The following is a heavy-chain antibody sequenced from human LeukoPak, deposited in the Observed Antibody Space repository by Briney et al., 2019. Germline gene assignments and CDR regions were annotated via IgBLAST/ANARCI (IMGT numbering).Heavy chain of an antibody. CDR3: ARQCQLERQKECRLDP. D-gene: IGHD1-1*01. Sequence: SETLSLTCTVSGGSISSSSYYWGWIRQPPGKGLEWIGSIYYSGSTYYNPSLRSRVTISVDTSKNQFSLKLSSVTAADTAVYYCARQCQLERQKECRLDPWGQGTLVTVSS. CDR1: GGSISSSSYY. J-gene: IGHJ5*02. V-gene: IGHV4-39*01. CDR2: IYYSGST.